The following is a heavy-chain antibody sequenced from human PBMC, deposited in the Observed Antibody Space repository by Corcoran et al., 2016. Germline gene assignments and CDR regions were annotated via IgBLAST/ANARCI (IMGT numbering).Heavy chain of an antibody. Sequence: EVQLVESGGGLIQPGGSLRLSCAASGFTVSSNYMSWVRQAPGKGLEWVSVIYSGGSTYYADSVKGRFTISRDNSKNTLYLQMNSLRAEDTAVYYCARAAGDGWGYGMDVWGQGTTVTVSS. CDR2: IYSGGST. D-gene: IGHD6-13*01. CDR1: GFTVSSNY. J-gene: IGHJ6*02. V-gene: IGHV3-53*01. CDR3: ARAAGDGWGYGMDV.